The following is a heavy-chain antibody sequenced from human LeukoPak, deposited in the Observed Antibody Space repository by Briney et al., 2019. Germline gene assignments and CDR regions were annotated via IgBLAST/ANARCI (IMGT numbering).Heavy chain of an antibody. CDR3: ATDIAVYGDYVRYYYGMDV. V-gene: IGHV1-24*01. J-gene: IGHJ6*02. Sequence: ASLKLSCTVSGYTLTEYSMHWMRQAPGKGLEWMGGIYPEDGATIYAPKFKGRVTMTEDTSKETAFKQMSSLTAEDTAVYYLATDIAVYGDYVRYYYGMDVWGQGTTVTVSS. CDR1: GYTLTEYS. CDR2: IYPEDGAT. D-gene: IGHD4-17*01.